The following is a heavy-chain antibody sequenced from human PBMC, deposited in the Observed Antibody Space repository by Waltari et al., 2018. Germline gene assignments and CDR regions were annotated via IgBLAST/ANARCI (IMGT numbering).Heavy chain of an antibody. CDR2: IYWNDDK. CDR1: GFSLSTSGVG. CDR3: ALAGATHYYYGMDV. V-gene: IGHV2-5*01. J-gene: IGHJ6*02. D-gene: IGHD1-26*01. Sequence: QITLKESGPTLVKPTQTLTLTCTFSGFSLSTSGVGVGWIRQPPGKALEWLALIYWNDDKRYSPSLKSRLTITKDTSKNQVVLTMTNMDPVDTATYYCALAGATHYYYGMDVWGQGTTVTVSS.